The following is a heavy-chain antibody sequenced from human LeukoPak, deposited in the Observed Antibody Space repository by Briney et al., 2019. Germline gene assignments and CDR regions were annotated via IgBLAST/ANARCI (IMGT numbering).Heavy chain of an antibody. J-gene: IGHJ4*02. D-gene: IGHD3-22*01. CDR2: ISTDGSFT. V-gene: IGHV3-15*07. Sequence: GGSLRLSCAASGFTFSNYLMHWVRQTPGKGLVWISRISTDGSFTDYAAPVKGRFTISRDDSKNTLYLQMNSLKTEDTAVYYCSTTYYYDSSEGYWGQGTLVTVSS. CDR3: STTYYYDSSEGY. CDR1: GFTFSNYL.